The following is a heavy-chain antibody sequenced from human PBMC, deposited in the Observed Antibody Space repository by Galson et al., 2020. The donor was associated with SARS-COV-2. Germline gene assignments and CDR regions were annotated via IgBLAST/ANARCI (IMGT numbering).Heavy chain of an antibody. CDR3: ARDVSNSIPGPFDY. J-gene: IGHJ4*02. CDR1: GYTFPGYY. CDR2: ITPNSGGT. D-gene: IGHD3-3*02. Sequence: ASVTVSCKASGYTFPGYYMHWVRQAPGQGLEWMGWITPNSGGTNYAQKFQGRVTMTRDTSISTAYMELSRLRSDDTAVYYCARDVSNSIPGPFDYWGQGTLVTVSS. V-gene: IGHV1-2*02.